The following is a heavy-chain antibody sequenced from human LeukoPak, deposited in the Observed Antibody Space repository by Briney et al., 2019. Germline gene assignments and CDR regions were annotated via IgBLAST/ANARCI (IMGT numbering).Heavy chain of an antibody. CDR3: ARFYDSSGYYYYYGMDV. CDR2: ISSSSSYI. J-gene: IGHJ6*02. D-gene: IGHD3-22*01. CDR1: GFTFSSYS. V-gene: IGHV3-21*01. Sequence: SGGSLRLSCAASGFTFSSYSMNWVRQAPGKGLEWVSSISSSSSYIYYADSVKGRFTISRDNAKNSLYLQMNSLRAEDTAVYYCARFYDSSGYYYYYGMDVWGQGTTVTVSS.